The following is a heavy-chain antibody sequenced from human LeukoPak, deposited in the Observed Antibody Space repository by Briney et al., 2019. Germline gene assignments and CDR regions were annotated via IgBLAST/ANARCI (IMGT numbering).Heavy chain of an antibody. V-gene: IGHV4-61*01. Sequence: SETLSLTCTVSGGSVRSGSYYWSWIRQPPGKGLEWIGYIYYSGSTNYNPSLKSRVTISVDTSKNQFSLKLSSVTAADTAVYYCARDSVPYAFDIWGQGTMVTVSS. CDR1: GGSVRSGSYY. CDR2: IYYSGST. J-gene: IGHJ3*02. CDR3: ARDSVPYAFDI. D-gene: IGHD6-6*01.